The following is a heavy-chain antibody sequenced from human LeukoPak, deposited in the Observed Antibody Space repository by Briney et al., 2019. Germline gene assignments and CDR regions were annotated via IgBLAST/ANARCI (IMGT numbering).Heavy chain of an antibody. CDR1: GYSFTTYW. CDR3: ARHYGDYEGYYYYMDV. D-gene: IGHD4-17*01. CDR2: IYPDDSNT. J-gene: IGHJ6*03. Sequence: GESLKISCKGSGYSFTTYWIGWVRQMPGKGLEWMGIIYPDDSNTRYSPSFQGQVTISADKSISTAYLQWSSLKASDTAMYYCARHYGDYEGYYYYMDVWGKGTTVTVSS. V-gene: IGHV5-51*01.